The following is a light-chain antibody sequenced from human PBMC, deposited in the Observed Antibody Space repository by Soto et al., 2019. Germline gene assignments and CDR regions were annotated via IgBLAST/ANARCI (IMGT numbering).Light chain of an antibody. V-gene: IGKV3-20*01. CDR1: QSVRSSY. CDR3: QQYGTSPRT. Sequence: EIVLTQSPGTLSLSPGERATLSCRASQSVRSSYLAWYQQKLGQAPRLLIYGVSNRATGIPDRFSGSGSGTDFILTISRLESEDFAGYYCQQYGTSPRTFGQGTKVEIK. J-gene: IGKJ1*01. CDR2: GVS.